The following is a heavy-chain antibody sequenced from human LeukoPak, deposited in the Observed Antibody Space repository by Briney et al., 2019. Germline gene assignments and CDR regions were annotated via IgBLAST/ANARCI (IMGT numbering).Heavy chain of an antibody. J-gene: IGHJ3*02. D-gene: IGHD4-17*01. CDR1: RFTFSSYE. V-gene: IGHV3-48*01. Sequence: GGSLTLSCAASRFTFSSYEMNWVRQAPGKGLEWVSYISSSSSTIYYADSVKGRFTIYRDSAKNSLYLQMNSLRAEDTAVYYWARDLYGDYGGIAFDIWGQGTMVTVSS. CDR2: ISSSSSTI. CDR3: ARDLYGDYGGIAFDI.